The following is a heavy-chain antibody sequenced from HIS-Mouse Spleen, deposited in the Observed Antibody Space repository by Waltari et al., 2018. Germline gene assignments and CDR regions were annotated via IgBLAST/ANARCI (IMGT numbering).Heavy chain of an antibody. CDR3: AREIPYSSSWYDWYFDL. CDR2: IYYSGST. Sequence: QLQLQESGPGLVKPSETLSLTCTVSVGSISISIYYWGWIRQPPGKGREWIGSIYYSGSTYYNPSLKSRVTISVDTSKNQFSLKLSSVTAADTAVYYCAREIPYSSSWYDWYFDLWGRGTLVTVSS. V-gene: IGHV4-39*07. CDR1: VGSISISIYY. J-gene: IGHJ2*01. D-gene: IGHD6-13*01.